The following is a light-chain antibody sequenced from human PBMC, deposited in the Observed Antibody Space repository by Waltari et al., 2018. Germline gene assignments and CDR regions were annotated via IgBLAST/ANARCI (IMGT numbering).Light chain of an antibody. V-gene: IGKV2-30*01. Sequence: DVVMTQSPLSLSVTLGQPASISCRSRQSLAYSDGISYLSWFQQRPGQSPRRLLYKVSNRDSGVPDRFSGSGSGTDFTLIINRVEAEDVGVYYCMEGTHWPPYTFGQGTKLGIK. J-gene: IGKJ2*01. CDR1: QSLAYSDGISY. CDR2: KVS. CDR3: MEGTHWPPYT.